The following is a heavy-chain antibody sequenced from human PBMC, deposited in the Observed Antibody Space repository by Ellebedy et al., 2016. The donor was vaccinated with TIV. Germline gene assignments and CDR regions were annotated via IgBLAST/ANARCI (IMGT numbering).Heavy chain of an antibody. CDR3: ARDQVDAKGLDV. V-gene: IGHV3-66*01. J-gene: IGHJ6*02. D-gene: IGHD2-15*01. CDR2: LYSGGNT. CDR1: GFTVSSNY. Sequence: GGSLRLSCAASGFTVSSNYMSWVRQAPGRGLEWVSTLYSGGNTYYADSVKGRFTISRDNSKNTLYLQMNSLRAEDTAVYFCARDQVDAKGLDVWGQGPRSPSP.